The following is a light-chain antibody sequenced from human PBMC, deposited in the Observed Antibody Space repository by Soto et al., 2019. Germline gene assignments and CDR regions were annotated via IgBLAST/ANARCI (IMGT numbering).Light chain of an antibody. CDR3: QTWGTGGV. V-gene: IGLV4-69*01. J-gene: IGLJ3*02. CDR2: LNSDGSH. Sequence: QLVLTQSPSASASLGASVKLTCTLNSGHSSYDIAWYQQQSEKGPRYLMKLNSDGSHSKGDGIPDRFSGSSSGAERYLTISSLQSEDEADYYCQTWGTGGVFGGGTKVTVL. CDR1: SGHSSYD.